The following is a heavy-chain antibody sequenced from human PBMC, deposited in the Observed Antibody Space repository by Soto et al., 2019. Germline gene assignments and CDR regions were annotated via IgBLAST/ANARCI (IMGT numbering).Heavy chain of an antibody. CDR2: MDPNSGNK. Sequence: QVQLVQSGPEVRKPGASVKVSCKASGYTFSTYEIYWVRQATGQGLEWMGWMDPNSGNKGYAQKFRGRFTMTRDTSINTAYMELNSLTSEDTAVYFCARGSYDSSGYYPLDYWCQGTLVTVTS. J-gene: IGHJ4*02. CDR1: GYTFSTYE. V-gene: IGHV1-8*01. D-gene: IGHD3-22*01. CDR3: ARGSYDSSGYYPLDY.